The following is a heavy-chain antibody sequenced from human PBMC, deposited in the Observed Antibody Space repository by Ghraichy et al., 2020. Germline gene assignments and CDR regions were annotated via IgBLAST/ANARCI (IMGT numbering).Heavy chain of an antibody. V-gene: IGHV3-21*01. D-gene: IGHD2-2*01. Sequence: GESLNISCAASGFTFSSYSMNWVRQAPGKGLEWVSSISSSSYIYYADSVKGRFTISRDNAKNSLYLQMNSLRAEDTAVYYCARDTVVVVPAATPYYYYYMDVWGKGTTVTVSS. J-gene: IGHJ6*03. CDR3: ARDTVVVVPAATPYYYYYMDV. CDR2: ISSSSYI. CDR1: GFTFSSYS.